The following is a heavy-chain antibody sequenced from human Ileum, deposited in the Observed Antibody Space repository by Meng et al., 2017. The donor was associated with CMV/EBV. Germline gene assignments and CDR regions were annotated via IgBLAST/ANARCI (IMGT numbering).Heavy chain of an antibody. D-gene: IGHD3-9*01. CDR3: ARDRDWAFDY. V-gene: IGHV3-48*04. Sequence: GESLKISCAASGFTFSSYSMNWVRQGPGKGLEWISYISSGSSGTQYADSVKGRFTISSDNAKNSLYLQMNSLRAEDTAVYYCARDRDWAFDYWGQGTLVTVSS. CDR2: ISSGSSGT. CDR1: GFTFSSYS. J-gene: IGHJ4*02.